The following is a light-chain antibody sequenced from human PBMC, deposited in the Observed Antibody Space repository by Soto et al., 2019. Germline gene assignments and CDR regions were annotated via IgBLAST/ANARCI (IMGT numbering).Light chain of an antibody. V-gene: IGKV3-11*01. CDR3: QQRSNWPPIT. Sequence: EIVMTQSPATLSVSQGERATLSCWASQSISSNLAWYQQKPGQAPRLLIYDASNRATGIPARFSGSGSGTDFTLTISSLEPEDFAVYYCQQRSNWPPITFGQGTRLEI. CDR1: QSISSN. CDR2: DAS. J-gene: IGKJ5*01.